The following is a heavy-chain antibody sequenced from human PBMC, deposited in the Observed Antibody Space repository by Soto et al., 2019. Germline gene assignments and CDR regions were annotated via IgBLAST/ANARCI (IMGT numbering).Heavy chain of an antibody. CDR1: GFTFSSYT. J-gene: IGHJ4*02. D-gene: IGHD4-17*01. CDR2: ISTTSTYI. Sequence: EVQLVESGGGLVKPGGSLRLSCAASGFTFSSYTMNWVRQAPGKGLEWVSSISTTSTYIYYADSVKGRFTISRDNAQNSLYLQMNSLRAEDTAVYYCMRQVNVYGDSFADFWGQGTLVTVSS. V-gene: IGHV3-21*01. CDR3: MRQVNVYGDSFADF.